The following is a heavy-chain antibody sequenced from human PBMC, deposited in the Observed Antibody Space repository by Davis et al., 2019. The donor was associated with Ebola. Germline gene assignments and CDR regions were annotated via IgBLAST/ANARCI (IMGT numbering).Heavy chain of an antibody. J-gene: IGHJ3*01. D-gene: IGHD3-16*01. CDR2: INDIGGNP. Sequence: GESLKISCAASGFMFSKSWMSWVRQAPGKGLQWVSGINDIGGNPQHADSVKGRFTISRDNSKNMLFLQMNSLRVEDTAVYYCAREMRGLGALDLWGQGTMVAVSS. CDR3: AREMRGLGALDL. CDR1: GFMFSKSW. V-gene: IGHV3-23*01.